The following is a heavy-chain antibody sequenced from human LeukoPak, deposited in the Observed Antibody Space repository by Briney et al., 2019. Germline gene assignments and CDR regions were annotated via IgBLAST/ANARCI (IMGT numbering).Heavy chain of an antibody. J-gene: IGHJ4*02. CDR3: ARDVMITFGGVIVMYYFDY. CDR2: IKQDGSEK. D-gene: IGHD3-16*02. CDR1: GFTFSSYW. V-gene: IGHV3-7*01. Sequence: PGGSLRLSCAASGFTFSSYWMSCVRQAPGKGLEWVANIKQDGSEKYYVDSVKSRFTISRDNAKNSLYLQMNSLRAEDTAVYYCARDVMITFGGVIVMYYFDYWGQGTLVTVSS.